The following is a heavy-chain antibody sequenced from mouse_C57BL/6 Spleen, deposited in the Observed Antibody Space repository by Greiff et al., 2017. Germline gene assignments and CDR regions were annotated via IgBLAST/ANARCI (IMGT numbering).Heavy chain of an antibody. Sequence: EVKVVESEGGLVQPGSSMKLSCTASGFTFSDYYMAWVRQVPEKGLEWVANINYDGSSTYYLDSLKSRFIISRYNAKNILYLQMSSLKSEDTATYYCARFYDGYYVDVWGTGTTVTVSS. CDR1: GFTFSDYY. CDR2: INYDGSST. D-gene: IGHD2-3*01. J-gene: IGHJ1*03. V-gene: IGHV5-16*01. CDR3: ARFYDGYYVDV.